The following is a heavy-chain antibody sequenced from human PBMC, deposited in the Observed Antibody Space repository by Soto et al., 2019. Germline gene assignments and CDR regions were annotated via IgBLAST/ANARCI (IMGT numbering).Heavy chain of an antibody. J-gene: IGHJ3*02. CDR2: IWYDGSNK. CDR3: ARDWTAMVRGLIICEKGCAFDI. Sequence: GGSLRLSCEASGFTFSNYGMHWVRQAPGKGLEWVAVIWYDGSNKYYADSVKGRFTISRDNSKNTLYLQMNSLRAEDTAVYYCARDWTAMVRGLIICEKGCAFDIWGQGTMVTVSS. D-gene: IGHD3-10*01. CDR1: GFTFSNYG. V-gene: IGHV3-33*01.